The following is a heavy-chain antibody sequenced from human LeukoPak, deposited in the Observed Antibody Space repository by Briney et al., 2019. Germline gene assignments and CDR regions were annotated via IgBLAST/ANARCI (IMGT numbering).Heavy chain of an antibody. D-gene: IGHD1-7*01. CDR2: VSDSGGDA. J-gene: IGHJ6*03. CDR3: ARDNWNYFSVRYYYYYYMDV. Sequence: GGSLRLSCAASGFIFRTYAMAWVRQAPGKGLEWVSSVSDSGGDAYYADSVKGRFTISRDNAKNSLYLQMNSLRAEDTAVYYCARDNWNYFSVRYYYYYYMDVWGKGTTVTVSS. V-gene: IGHV3-21*01. CDR1: GFIFRTYA.